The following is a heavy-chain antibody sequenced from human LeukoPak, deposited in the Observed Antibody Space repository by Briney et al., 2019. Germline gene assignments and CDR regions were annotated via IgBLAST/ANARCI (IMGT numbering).Heavy chain of an antibody. CDR3: ARDFVVVPTAFYYFDY. CDR2: IIPILGIA. D-gene: IGHD2-2*01. CDR1: GGTFSSYA. V-gene: IGHV1-69*04. Sequence: SVKVSCKASGGTFSSYAISWVRQAPGQGLEWMGRIIPILGIANYAQKFQGRVTITADKSTSTVYMELSSLRSEDTAVYYCARDFVVVPTAFYYFDYWGQGTLVTVSS. J-gene: IGHJ4*02.